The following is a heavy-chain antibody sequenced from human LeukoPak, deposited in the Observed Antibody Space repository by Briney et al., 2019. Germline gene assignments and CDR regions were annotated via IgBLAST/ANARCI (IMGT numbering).Heavy chain of an antibody. J-gene: IGHJ6*02. CDR2: IWYDGSNK. CDR3: ARDGGYYYYGMDV. D-gene: IGHD3-16*01. V-gene: IGHV3-33*08. Sequence: GGSLRLSCAASGFTFSSYEVNWVRQAPGKGLEWVAVIWYDGSNKYYADSVKGRFTISRDNSKNTLYLQMNSLRAEDTAVYYCARDGGYYYYGMDVWGQGTTVTVSS. CDR1: GFTFSSYE.